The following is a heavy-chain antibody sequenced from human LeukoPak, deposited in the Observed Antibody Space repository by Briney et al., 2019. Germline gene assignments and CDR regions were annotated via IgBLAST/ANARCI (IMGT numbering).Heavy chain of an antibody. J-gene: IGHJ6*02. CDR3: AKIRSNTGRWSKVRFFYYGMDV. CDR1: GFTFDDYA. CDR2: ISGDGGST. D-gene: IGHD6-13*01. Sequence: GGSLRLSCAASGFTFDDYAMHWVRQAPGKGLEWVSLISGDGGSTYYADSVKGRFTISRDNSKNSLYLQMNSRRTEDTALYYCAKIRSNTGRWSKVRFFYYGMDVWGQGTTVTVSS. V-gene: IGHV3-43*02.